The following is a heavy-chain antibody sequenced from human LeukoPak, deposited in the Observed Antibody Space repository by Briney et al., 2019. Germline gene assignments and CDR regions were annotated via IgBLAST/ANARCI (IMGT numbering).Heavy chain of an antibody. CDR1: GGSISSYY. Sequence: SETLSLTCTVSGGSISSYYWSWIRQPPGKGLEWIGYIYYSGSTNYNPSLKSRVTISVDTSKNQFSPKLSSVTAADTAVYYCARLNEAYYYYGMDVWGQGTTVTVSS. V-gene: IGHV4-59*08. CDR3: ARLNEAYYYYGMDV. J-gene: IGHJ6*02. CDR2: IYYSGST.